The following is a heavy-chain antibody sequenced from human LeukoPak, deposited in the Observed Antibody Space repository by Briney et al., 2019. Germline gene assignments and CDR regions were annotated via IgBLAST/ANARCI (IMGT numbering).Heavy chain of an antibody. V-gene: IGHV3-7*01. D-gene: IGHD1-7*01. Sequence: PGGSLRLSCAASGFTFSTYAMHWVRQAPGKGLEWVANIKQDGSEKYYVDSVKGRFTISRDNAKNSPYLQMNSLRAEDTAAYYCATAETGITGTKGKFDYWGQGTLVTVSS. CDR1: GFTFSTYA. CDR3: ATAETGITGTKGKFDY. J-gene: IGHJ4*02. CDR2: IKQDGSEK.